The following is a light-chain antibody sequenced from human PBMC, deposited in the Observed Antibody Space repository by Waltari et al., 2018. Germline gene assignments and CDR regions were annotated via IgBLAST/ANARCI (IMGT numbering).Light chain of an antibody. Sequence: QSVLTQPPSVSGAPGQRVTIPCTGSSSHIGAGYDVHWYQPLPGTAPNILVYDNTNRPSGVSDRFSASKSGTSASLAITGLQAEDEADYYCQSYDSYLRGVFGGGTKLTVL. CDR2: DNT. CDR3: QSYDSYLRGV. J-gene: IGLJ3*02. V-gene: IGLV1-40*01. CDR1: SSHIGAGYD.